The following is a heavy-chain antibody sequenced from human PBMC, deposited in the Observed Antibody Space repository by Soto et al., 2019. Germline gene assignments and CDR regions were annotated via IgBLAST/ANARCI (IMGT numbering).Heavy chain of an antibody. D-gene: IGHD1-26*01. Sequence: PGESLKISCKGSGYSFTSYWIGWVRQMPGKGLEWMGIIYPGDSDTRYSPSFQGQVTISADKSISTAYLQWSSLKASDTAMYYCARLSGSYYYNYYYYYGMDVWRQGTTVTVSS. J-gene: IGHJ6*02. CDR3: ARLSGSYYYNYYYYYGMDV. CDR1: GYSFTSYW. V-gene: IGHV5-51*01. CDR2: IYPGDSDT.